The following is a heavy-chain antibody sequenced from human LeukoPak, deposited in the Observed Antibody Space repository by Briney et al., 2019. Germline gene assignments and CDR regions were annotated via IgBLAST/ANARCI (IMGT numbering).Heavy chain of an antibody. D-gene: IGHD2-15*01. V-gene: IGHV3-74*01. CDR3: ARDISVHYCSGGSCYPFYYYYGLDV. CDR2: INSDGSST. Sequence: GGSLRLSCAASGFTFVSYWMHWVRQAPGKGLVWVSRINSDGSSTNYADSVKGRFTISRDNAKDRLYLPSNSLRAEDTAVYYCARDISVHYCSGGSCYPFYYYYGLDVWGQGSTVTVSS. J-gene: IGHJ6*02. CDR1: GFTFVSYW.